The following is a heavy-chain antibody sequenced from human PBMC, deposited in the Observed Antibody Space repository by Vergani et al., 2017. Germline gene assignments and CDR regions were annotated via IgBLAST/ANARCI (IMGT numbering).Heavy chain of an antibody. D-gene: IGHD6-19*01. Sequence: QVQLQESGPGLVKPSETLSLTCTVSGGSISSYYWSWIRQPPGKGLEWIGYIYYSGSTNYNPSLKSRVTISVDTSKNQFSLKLSSVTAADTAVYYCARGGSGWYRGWFDPWGQGTLVTVSS. V-gene: IGHV4-59*08. CDR3: ARGGSGWYRGWFDP. J-gene: IGHJ5*02. CDR2: IYYSGST. CDR1: GGSISSYY.